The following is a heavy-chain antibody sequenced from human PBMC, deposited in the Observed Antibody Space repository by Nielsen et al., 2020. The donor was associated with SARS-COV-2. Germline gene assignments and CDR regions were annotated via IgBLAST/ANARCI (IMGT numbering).Heavy chain of an antibody. D-gene: IGHD3-3*01. Sequence: GGSLRLSCAASGFTFSSYAMHWVRQAPGKGLEWVAIVSRDGSDTFYVDSVKGRFTISRDNSKNTVYLQMNSLRAEDTAVYHCAKDVWSGAHQIGPDYWGQGTLVTVSS. CDR1: GFTFSSYA. CDR3: AKDVWSGAHQIGPDY. J-gene: IGHJ4*02. CDR2: VSRDGSDT. V-gene: IGHV3-30*18.